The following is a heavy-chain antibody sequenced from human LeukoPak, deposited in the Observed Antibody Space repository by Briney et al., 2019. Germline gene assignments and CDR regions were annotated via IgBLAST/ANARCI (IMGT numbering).Heavy chain of an antibody. CDR2: ISSSSSYI. Sequence: GGSLRLSCAASGFTFSSYSMNWVRQAPGKGLEWVSSISSSSSYIYCADSVKGRFTISRDNAKNSLYLQMNSLRAEDTAVYYCARDGGYGMDVWGRGTTVTVSS. CDR1: GFTFSSYS. CDR3: ARDGGYGMDV. V-gene: IGHV3-21*01. J-gene: IGHJ6*02. D-gene: IGHD3-16*01.